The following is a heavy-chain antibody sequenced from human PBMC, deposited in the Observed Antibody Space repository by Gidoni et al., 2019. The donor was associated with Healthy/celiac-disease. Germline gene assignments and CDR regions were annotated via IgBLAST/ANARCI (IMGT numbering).Heavy chain of an antibody. J-gene: IGHJ6*02. D-gene: IGHD3-10*01. CDR3: ARGRVGMVRGGGYYYGMDV. CDR1: GGSFSGYY. Sequence: QVQLQQWGAGLLKPSETLSLTCAVYGGSFSGYYWGWIRQPPGKGLEWIGEINHSGRTNYNPSLKRRVTISVDTAKNQFSLKLSSVTAADTAVYYCARGRVGMVRGGGYYYGMDVWGQGTTVTVSS. CDR2: INHSGRT. V-gene: IGHV4-34*01.